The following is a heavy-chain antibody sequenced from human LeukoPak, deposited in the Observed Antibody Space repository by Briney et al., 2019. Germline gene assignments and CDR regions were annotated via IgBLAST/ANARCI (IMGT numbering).Heavy chain of an antibody. Sequence: GGSLRLSCAASGFTFSNAWMSWVRQAPGKGLEWVGRIKSKTDGGTTDYAAPVKGRFTISRDDSKNTLYLQMNSLKTKDTAVYYCTTPVKRGTGTTFWGQGTLVTVSS. J-gene: IGHJ4*02. V-gene: IGHV3-15*01. CDR2: IKSKTDGGTT. D-gene: IGHD1-7*01. CDR3: TTPVKRGTGTTF. CDR1: GFTFSNAW.